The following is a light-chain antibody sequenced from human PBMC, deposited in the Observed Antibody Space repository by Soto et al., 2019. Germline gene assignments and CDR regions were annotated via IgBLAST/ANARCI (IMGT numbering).Light chain of an antibody. CDR1: SSDVGGYNY. CDR2: EVS. J-gene: IGLJ1*01. CDR3: SSYAGSNFYV. Sequence: QSVLTQPPSASGSPGQSVTISCTGNSSDVGGYNYVSWYQQHPGKAPKLMIYEVSKRPSGVPDRFSGSKSGNTASLTVSGLQAEDEADYYCSSYAGSNFYVFGTGTKLTVL. V-gene: IGLV2-8*01.